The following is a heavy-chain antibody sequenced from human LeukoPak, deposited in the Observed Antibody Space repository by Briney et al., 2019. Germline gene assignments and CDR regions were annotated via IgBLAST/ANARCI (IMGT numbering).Heavy chain of an antibody. V-gene: IGHV4-59*08. CDR2: IYYSGST. D-gene: IGHD6-13*01. Sequence: SETLSLTCTVSGGSISSYYWGWIRQPPGKGLEWIGYIYYSGSTNYDPSLKSRVTISVDTSKNQFSLKLSSVTAADTAVYYCARSMTYRSTWYTDYWGQGTLVTVSS. CDR1: GGSISSYY. J-gene: IGHJ4*02. CDR3: ARSMTYRSTWYTDY.